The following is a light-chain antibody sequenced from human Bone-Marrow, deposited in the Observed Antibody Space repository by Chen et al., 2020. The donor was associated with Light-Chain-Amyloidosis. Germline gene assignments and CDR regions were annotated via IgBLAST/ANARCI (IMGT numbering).Light chain of an antibody. J-gene: IGLJ2*01. CDR3: QAWDSSSSVV. CDR1: GLGDKF. CDR2: QDS. Sequence: SYELTQPPSVSVSPGQTASITCAGDGLGDKFACWYQQKPGQSPILVVYQDSKRPSGIPERFSGSNSGHTATLTISGTQAMDEADYYCQAWDSSSSVVFGGGTKLTVL. V-gene: IGLV3-1*01.